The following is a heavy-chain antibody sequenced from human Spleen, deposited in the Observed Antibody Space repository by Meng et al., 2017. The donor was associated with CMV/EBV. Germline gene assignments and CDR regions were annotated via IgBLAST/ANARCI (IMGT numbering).Heavy chain of an antibody. CDR3: ARDAKLLTTIHHYYGMDV. D-gene: IGHD2-15*01. Sequence: ASVKVSCKASGYTFTGYYMHWVRQAPGQGLEWMGWISAYHGNTHYAQKYQGRVTMTTDTSTSTAYMELRSLRSDDTAVYYCARDAKLLTTIHHYYGMDVWGQGTTVTVSS. CDR2: ISAYHGNT. V-gene: IGHV1-18*04. J-gene: IGHJ6*02. CDR1: GYTFTGYY.